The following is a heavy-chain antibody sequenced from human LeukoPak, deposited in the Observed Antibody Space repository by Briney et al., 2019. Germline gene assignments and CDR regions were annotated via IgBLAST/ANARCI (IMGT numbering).Heavy chain of an antibody. Sequence: SVKVPCKASGGTFSSYAISWVRQAPGQGLEWMGGIIPIFGTANYAQKFQGRVTITTDESTSTAYMELSSLRSEDTAVYYCARSRSGYYKHYYYYMDVWGKGTTVTVSS. CDR3: ARSRSGYYKHYYYYMDV. CDR2: IIPIFGTA. CDR1: GGTFSSYA. V-gene: IGHV1-69*05. J-gene: IGHJ6*03. D-gene: IGHD3-3*01.